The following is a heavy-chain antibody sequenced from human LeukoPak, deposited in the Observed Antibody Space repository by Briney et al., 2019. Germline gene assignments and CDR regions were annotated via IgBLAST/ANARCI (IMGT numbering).Heavy chain of an antibody. CDR2: ISWDGDIT. J-gene: IGHJ4*02. Sequence: GGSLRLFCAASGFTFDDYAMHWVRQVPGKGLEWISLISWDGDITYYADSVKGRFTISRDNSKNSLYLQMNSLRTEDTAFYYCTKDEGAAAGTGGPFYSWGQGALVTVSS. V-gene: IGHV3-43D*03. CDR3: TKDEGAAAGTGGPFYS. CDR1: GFTFDDYA. D-gene: IGHD6-13*01.